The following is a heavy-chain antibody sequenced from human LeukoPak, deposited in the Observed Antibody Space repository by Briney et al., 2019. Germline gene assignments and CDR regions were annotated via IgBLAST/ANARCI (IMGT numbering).Heavy chain of an antibody. V-gene: IGHV4-34*01. CDR1: GGSFSGYY. Sequence: SETLSLTCAVYGGSFSGYYWSWIRQPPGKGLEWIGEINHSGSTNFNPSLKSRVTISVDTSKNQFSLKLSSVTAADTAVYYRARGPSLLSYYYGMDVWGQGTTVTVSS. J-gene: IGHJ6*02. CDR2: INHSGST. CDR3: ARGPSLLSYYYGMDV.